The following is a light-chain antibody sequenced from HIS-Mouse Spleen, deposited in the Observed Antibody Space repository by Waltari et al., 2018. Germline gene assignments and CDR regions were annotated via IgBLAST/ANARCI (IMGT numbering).Light chain of an antibody. CDR3: CSYAGSYTGV. J-gene: IGLJ1*01. CDR2: DVS. Sequence: QSALTQPRSVSGSPGQSVTISCTGTSSDVGAYNHVPWYQQHPGKAPKLMIYDVSKRPSGVPDRFSGSKSGNTASLTISGLQAEDEADYYCCSYAGSYTGVFGTGTKVTVL. CDR1: SSDVGAYNH. V-gene: IGLV2-11*01.